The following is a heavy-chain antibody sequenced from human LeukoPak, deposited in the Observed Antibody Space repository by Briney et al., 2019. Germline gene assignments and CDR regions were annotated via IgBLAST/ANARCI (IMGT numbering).Heavy chain of an antibody. CDR3: VRGGDILTVLDY. J-gene: IGHJ4*02. CDR2: INHSGST. V-gene: IGHV4-34*01. D-gene: IGHD3-9*01. Sequence: SETLSLTCAVYGGSFSGYYWSWIRQPPGKGLEWIGEINHSGSTNYNPSLKSRVTISVDTSKNQFSLKLSSVTAADTAVYYCVRGGDILTVLDYWGQGTLVTVSS. CDR1: GGSFSGYY.